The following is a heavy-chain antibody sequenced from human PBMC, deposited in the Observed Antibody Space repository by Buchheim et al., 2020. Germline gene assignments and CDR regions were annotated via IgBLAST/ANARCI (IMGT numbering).Heavy chain of an antibody. V-gene: IGHV3-23*01. D-gene: IGHD3-10*01. CDR2: ISGSGGST. CDR1: GFTFSSYA. CDR3: AKDCRTIVRGVIYNYFDY. J-gene: IGHJ4*02. Sequence: EVQLLESGGGLVQPGGSLRLSCAASGFTFSSYAMSWVRQAPGKGLEWVSAISGSGGSTYYADSVKGRFTISRDNSKNKLYLKMNRLRDDDTAEYSCAKDCRTIVRGVIYNYFDYWGQGTL.